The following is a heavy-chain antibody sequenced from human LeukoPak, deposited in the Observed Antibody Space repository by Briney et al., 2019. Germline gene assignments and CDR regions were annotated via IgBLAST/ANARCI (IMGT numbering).Heavy chain of an antibody. CDR2: ISYDGSNK. Sequence: GGSLRLSCAASGFTFSSYAMHWVRQAPGKGLEWVAVISYDGSNKYYADSVKGRFTISRDNSKNTLYLQMNSLRAEDTAVYYCTRAPYSSSWALRGWGQGTLVTVSS. J-gene: IGHJ4*02. CDR1: GFTFSSYA. D-gene: IGHD6-13*01. V-gene: IGHV3-30-3*01. CDR3: TRAPYSSSWALRG.